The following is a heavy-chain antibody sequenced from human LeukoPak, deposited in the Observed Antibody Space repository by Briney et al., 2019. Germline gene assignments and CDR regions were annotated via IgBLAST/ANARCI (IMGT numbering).Heavy chain of an antibody. Sequence: GASVKVSCKASGYTFTSYDINRVRQATGQGLEWMGWMNPNSGNTGYAQKFQGRVTMTRNTSISTAYMELSSLRSEDTAVYYCARVQRIQLWLLRYWGQGTLVTVSS. CDR2: MNPNSGNT. CDR1: GYTFTSYD. V-gene: IGHV1-8*01. CDR3: ARVQRIQLWLLRY. J-gene: IGHJ4*02. D-gene: IGHD5-18*01.